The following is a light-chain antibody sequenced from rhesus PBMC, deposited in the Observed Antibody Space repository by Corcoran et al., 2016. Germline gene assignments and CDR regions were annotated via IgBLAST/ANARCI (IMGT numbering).Light chain of an antibody. Sequence: DIVMTQSPDSLAVSLGERVTINCKSSQSLLYSSNNKTYLAWSQKKTGKDHKLLIYCASNRESGLPNRFSGSGSGMDFTLTISGLQAEKGAVYYCQQYYSTPLTFGGGTKVEIK. V-gene: IGKV4-1*01. CDR3: QQYYSTPLT. CDR2: CAS. J-gene: IGKJ4*01. CDR1: QSLLYSSNNKTY.